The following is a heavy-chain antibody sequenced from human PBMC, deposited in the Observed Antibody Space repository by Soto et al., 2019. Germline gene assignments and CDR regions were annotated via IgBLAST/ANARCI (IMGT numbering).Heavy chain of an antibody. V-gene: IGHV4-34*01. J-gene: IGHJ4*02. CDR3: ARGDYCSGGSCFDY. D-gene: IGHD2-15*01. CDR1: GGSFSGYY. Sequence: QVQLQQWGAGLLKPSETLSLTCAVYGGSFSGYYWSWIRQPPGKGLEWIGYIYFSGSTYYNPSLKSRVTISVDTSKNQFSLKLSSVTAADTAVYYCARGDYCSGGSCFDYWGQGTLVTVSS. CDR2: IYFSGST.